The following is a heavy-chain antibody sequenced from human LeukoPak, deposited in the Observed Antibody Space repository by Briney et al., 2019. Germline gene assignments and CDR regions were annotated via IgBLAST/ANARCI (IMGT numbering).Heavy chain of an antibody. Sequence: GSVKVSCKASGGTFSSYAISWVRQAPGQGLEWMGWISAYNGNTNYAQKLQGRVTMTTDTSTSTAYMELRSLRSDDAAVYYCARPSGANRWFDPWGQGTLVTVSS. CDR2: ISAYNGNT. J-gene: IGHJ5*02. CDR1: GGTFSSYA. D-gene: IGHD3-10*01. V-gene: IGHV1-18*01. CDR3: ARPSGANRWFDP.